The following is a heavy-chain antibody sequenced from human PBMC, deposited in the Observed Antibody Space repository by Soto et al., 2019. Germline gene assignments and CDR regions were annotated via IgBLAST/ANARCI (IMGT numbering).Heavy chain of an antibody. CDR1: GGSISSSSYY. V-gene: IGHV4-39*01. Sequence: SETLSLTCTVSGGSISSSSYYWGWIRQPPGKGLEWIGSIYYSGSTYYNASLKSRVTISVDTSKNQFSLKLSSVTAADTAVYYCASGGMIRGAENYYYYYGMDVWGQGTTVT. D-gene: IGHD3-10*01. CDR2: IYYSGST. CDR3: ASGGMIRGAENYYYYYGMDV. J-gene: IGHJ6*02.